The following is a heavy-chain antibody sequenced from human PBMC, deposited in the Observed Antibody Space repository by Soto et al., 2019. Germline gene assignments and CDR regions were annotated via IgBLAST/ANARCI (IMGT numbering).Heavy chain of an antibody. Sequence: SETLSLTCTVSGGSISSYYWTWIRQPPGKGLEWIGYIYYSGSTNYNPSLKSRVTISVDTSKNQFSLKLSSVTAADTAVYYCARAHSSSWYEGNTDDYYSGMDAWGQGTTVTISS. CDR3: ARAHSSSWYEGNTDDYYSGMDA. J-gene: IGHJ6*02. CDR1: GGSISSYY. V-gene: IGHV4-59*08. CDR2: IYYSGST. D-gene: IGHD6-13*01.